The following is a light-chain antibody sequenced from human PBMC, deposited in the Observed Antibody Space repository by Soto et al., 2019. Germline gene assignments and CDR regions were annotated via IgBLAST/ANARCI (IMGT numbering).Light chain of an antibody. V-gene: IGKV3-15*01. CDR1: QSVSSN. Sequence: EIVMTQSPATLSVSPGERATLSCRASQSVSSNLAWYSQKPGQAPSLLIYGASTRATGIPARFSGSGSGTEFNRTISSLQSEDFAGYYCQQATNWPTFRQGTTVEIK. CDR2: GAS. CDR3: QQATNWPT. J-gene: IGKJ1*01.